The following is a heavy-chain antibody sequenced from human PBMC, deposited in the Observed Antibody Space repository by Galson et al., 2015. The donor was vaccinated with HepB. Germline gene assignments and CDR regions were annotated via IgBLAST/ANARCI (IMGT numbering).Heavy chain of an antibody. CDR1: GFSLSAYS. D-gene: IGHD3-10*01. CDR3: ARDRMTMVRGVSLYGMDV. Sequence: SLRLSCAVSGFSLSAYSMSWVRQAPGKGLEWISYISSQSWTIYHADSVKGRFTISRDNGRNSLDLQMSSLRAEDTAVYYCARDRMTMVRGVSLYGMDVWGQGTTVTVSS. V-gene: IGHV3-48*01. CDR2: ISSQSWTI. J-gene: IGHJ6*02.